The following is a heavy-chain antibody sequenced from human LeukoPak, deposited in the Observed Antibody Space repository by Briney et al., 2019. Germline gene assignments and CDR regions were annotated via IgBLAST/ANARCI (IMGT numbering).Heavy chain of an antibody. CDR1: X. CDR2: ISGSGGST. V-gene: IGHV3-23*01. CDR3: XXXXXXXXXXXXXXXWXXP. Sequence: XXSXVRQAPGXGLXWVSAISGSGGSTYYADSVKGRVTISRDNSKXTLYLQMNSLRAEDTAVYYXXXXXXXXXXXXXXXXWXXPWXXGXXXXVSS. J-gene: IGHJ5*02.